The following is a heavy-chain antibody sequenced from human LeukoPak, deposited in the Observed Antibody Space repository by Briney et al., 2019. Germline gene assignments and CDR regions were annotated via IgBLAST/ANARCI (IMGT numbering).Heavy chain of an antibody. CDR1: GGSISSGSYY. J-gene: IGHJ4*02. CDR2: IYTSGST. D-gene: IGHD5-18*01. V-gene: IGHV4-61*02. CDR3: ARDRVVYSYGLIRDYFDY. Sequence: SQTLSLTCTVSGGSISSGSYYWSWIRQPAGKGLEWIGRIYTSGSTNYNPSLKSRVTMSVDTSKNQFSLKLSSVTAADTAVYYCARDRVVYSYGLIRDYFDYWGQGTLVTVSS.